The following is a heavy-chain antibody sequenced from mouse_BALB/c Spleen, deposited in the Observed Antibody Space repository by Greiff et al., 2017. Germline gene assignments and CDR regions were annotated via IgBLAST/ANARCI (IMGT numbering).Heavy chain of an antibody. CDR2: ISSGGST. V-gene: IGHV5-6-5*01. Sequence: EVKLMESGGGLVKPGGSLKLSCAASGFTFSSYAMSWVRQTPEKRLEWVASISSGGSTYYPDSVKGRFTISRDNARNILYLQMSILKSEDTAMYYCARHGSSPSYAMDYWGQGTSVTVSS. J-gene: IGHJ4*01. CDR3: ARHGSSPSYAMDY. D-gene: IGHD1-1*01. CDR1: GFTFSSYA.